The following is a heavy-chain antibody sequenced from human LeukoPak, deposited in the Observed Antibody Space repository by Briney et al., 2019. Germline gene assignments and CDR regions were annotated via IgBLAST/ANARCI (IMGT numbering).Heavy chain of an antibody. CDR3: AREIASAGHFDY. V-gene: IGHV4-30-4*01. J-gene: IGHJ4*02. D-gene: IGHD6-13*01. CDR1: GGSVNSGDFY. Sequence: SETLSLTCTVSGGSVNSGDFYWYWIRQPPGKALESIGYIYHSGSTYHHPSLKSRVTISLDTSKNQFSLNVSSVTAADTAVYFCAREIASAGHFDYWGQGTLVTVSS. CDR2: IYHSGST.